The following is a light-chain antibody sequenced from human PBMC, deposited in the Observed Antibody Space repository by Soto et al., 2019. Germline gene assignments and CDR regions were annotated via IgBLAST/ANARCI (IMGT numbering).Light chain of an antibody. CDR1: SSNIVAGYD. CDR3: QSYDSSLSGSV. J-gene: IGLJ3*02. CDR2: GNS. V-gene: IGLV1-40*01. Sequence: QSVLTQPPSVSGAPGQRVTISYTGSSSNIVAGYDVHWYQQLPGTAPKLLIYGNSNRPSGVPDRFSGSKSGTSASLAITGLQAEDEADYYCQSYDSSLSGSVFGGGTTLTVL.